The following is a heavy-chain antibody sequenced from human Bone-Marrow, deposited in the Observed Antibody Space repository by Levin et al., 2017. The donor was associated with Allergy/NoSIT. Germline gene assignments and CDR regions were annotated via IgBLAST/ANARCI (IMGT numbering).Heavy chain of an antibody. CDR2: ISSSGTTI. CDR1: GFTFKSYE. J-gene: IGHJ6*02. D-gene: IGHD3-22*01. Sequence: GGSLRLSCAASGFTFKSYEMNWVRQAPGKGLEWISYISSSGTTIKYADPVKGRFIISRDNAKNSLYLQMNSLRGEDTAIYYCARDGHYYDSSGYFVNGVDVWGQGTTVTVSS. V-gene: IGHV3-48*03. CDR3: ARDGHYYDSSGYFVNGVDV.